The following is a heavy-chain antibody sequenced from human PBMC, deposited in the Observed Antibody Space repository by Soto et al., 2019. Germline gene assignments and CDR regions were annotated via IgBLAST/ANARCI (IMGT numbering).Heavy chain of an antibody. CDR3: AKGELPGNFYCGLDV. D-gene: IGHD1-1*01. V-gene: IGHV3-30*18. CDR2: ISYDESNK. J-gene: IGHJ6*02. Sequence: PGGSLRLSCGDSGFSFSSYVIHWVRQAPGKGLEWVSLISYDESNKYYVDSVKGRFTISRDNSKNTVYLQMNSLRGEDTAVYYCAKGELPGNFYCGLDVWGRGTKVTVSS. CDR1: GFSFSSYV.